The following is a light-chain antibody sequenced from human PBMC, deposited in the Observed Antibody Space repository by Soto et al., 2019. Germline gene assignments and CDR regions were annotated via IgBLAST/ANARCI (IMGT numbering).Light chain of an antibody. CDR3: QQYGTSPPYT. V-gene: IGKV3-20*01. CDR2: GSS. J-gene: IGKJ2*01. Sequence: EVVLTQSPGTLSLSPGDRATLSCRASQSVSNNYLAWYQQKPGQAPRLVIFGSSDRATGIPDRFSGSGSGTDFTLTISSLEPDDFAVYFFQQYGTSPPYTFGQGTRLEIK. CDR1: QSVSNNY.